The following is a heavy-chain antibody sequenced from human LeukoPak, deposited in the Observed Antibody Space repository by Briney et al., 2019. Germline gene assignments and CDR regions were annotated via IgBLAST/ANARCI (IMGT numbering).Heavy chain of an antibody. J-gene: IGHJ4*02. CDR2: INHSGST. D-gene: IGHD1-26*01. CDR1: GGSFSGYY. Sequence: PSETLSLTCAVYGGSFSGYYWSWIRQPPGKGLEWIGEINHSGSTNYNPSLKSRVTISVDTSKNQFSLKLSSVTAADTAVYYCARVGLLKYFDYWGQGTLVTVSS. CDR3: ARVGLLKYFDY. V-gene: IGHV4-34*01.